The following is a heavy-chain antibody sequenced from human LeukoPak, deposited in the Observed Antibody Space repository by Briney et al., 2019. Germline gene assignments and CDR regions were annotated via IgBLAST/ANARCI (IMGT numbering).Heavy chain of an antibody. D-gene: IGHD1-26*01. V-gene: IGHV3-48*01. CDR1: GFTFSSYS. CDR3: ARARIPVPLRYRGSYFDY. J-gene: IGHJ4*02. Sequence: VGSLRLSCAASGFTFSSYSMNWVRQAPGKGLEWVSYISSSSTIYYADSVKGRFTISRDNAKNSLYLQMNSLRAEDTAVYYCARARIPVPLRYRGSYFDYWGQGTLVTVSS. CDR2: ISSSSTI.